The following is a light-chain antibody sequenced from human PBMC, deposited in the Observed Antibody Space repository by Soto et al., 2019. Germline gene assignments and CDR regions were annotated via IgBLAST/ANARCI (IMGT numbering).Light chain of an antibody. V-gene: IGLV2-14*01. J-gene: IGLJ1*01. CDR1: RSDIGDSNF. CDR3: ASFRSGTILV. Sequence: QSVLTQPASVSGSPGQSVTISCTGPRSDIGDSNFISWYQHSPSKAPRLLIYEVNNRPSGVSRRFSGSKAGNTASLTISGLLEDDDADYFCASFRSGTILVFGSGTKVTVL. CDR2: EVN.